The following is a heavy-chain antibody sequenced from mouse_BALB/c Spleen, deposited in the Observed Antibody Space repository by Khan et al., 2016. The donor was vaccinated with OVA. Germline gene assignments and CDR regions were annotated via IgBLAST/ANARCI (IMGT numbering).Heavy chain of an antibody. CDR2: ISIYYDNT. CDR3: SRGDQWSRRGYDDSDY. CDR1: GYTFTDYA. Sequence: VQLLESGPELVKPGESVKISCKGSGYTFTDYAMHWVKQSPAKGLEWIGFISIYYDNTNYNEKFKGKATMTLDKSSSTAYMELSSLTYEDSAIFYCSRGDQWSRRGYDDSDYWGQGTTVTVSS. J-gene: IGHJ2*01. V-gene: IGHV1S137*01. D-gene: IGHD2-2*01.